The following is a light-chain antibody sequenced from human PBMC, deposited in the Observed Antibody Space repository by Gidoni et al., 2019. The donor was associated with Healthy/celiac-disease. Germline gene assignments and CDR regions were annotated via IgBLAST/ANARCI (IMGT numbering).Light chain of an antibody. CDR3: QSYDSSLSAL. Sequence: QSVLTPPPSVSGAPGQRVTISGTGSSSNTGAGYDVHWYQQLPGTAPKRLIYGTSNRHSGVPDRVSGSKSGTSASLAFTGLQAEDEADYYCQSYDSSLSALFGGGTKLTVL. V-gene: IGLV1-40*01. CDR1: SSNTGAGYD. J-gene: IGLJ2*01. CDR2: GTS.